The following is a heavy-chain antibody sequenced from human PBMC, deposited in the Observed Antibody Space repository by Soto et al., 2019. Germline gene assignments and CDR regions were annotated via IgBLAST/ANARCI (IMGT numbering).Heavy chain of an antibody. CDR1: GYTFTSYG. J-gene: IGHJ1*01. CDR2: ISAYNGST. V-gene: IGHV1-18*01. Sequence: ASVKVSCKASGYTFTSYGISWVRQAPGQGLEWMGWISAYNGSTNYAQKLQGRVTMTTDTSTSTAYMELRSLRSDDTAVYYCARDRGTLTGSEYFQHWGQGTLVTVSS. D-gene: IGHD3-9*01. CDR3: ARDRGTLTGSEYFQH.